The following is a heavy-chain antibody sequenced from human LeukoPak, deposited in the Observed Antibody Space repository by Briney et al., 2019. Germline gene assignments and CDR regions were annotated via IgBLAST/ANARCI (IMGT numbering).Heavy chain of an antibody. V-gene: IGHV3-23*01. CDR3: AKASGSPYYFDY. CDR1: GFTFSNFA. D-gene: IGHD3-10*01. CDR2: ISANGGAT. Sequence: GGSLRLSCAASGFTFSNFAMSCVRQAPGKGLECVSLISANGGATYYADSVKGRFTISRDNSKSTLYLQMNSLRADDTAVYYCAKASGSPYYFDYWGQGTLVTVSS. J-gene: IGHJ4*02.